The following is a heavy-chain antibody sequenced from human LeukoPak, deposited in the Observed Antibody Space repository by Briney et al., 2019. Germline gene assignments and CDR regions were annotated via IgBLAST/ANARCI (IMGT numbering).Heavy chain of an antibody. D-gene: IGHD5-12*01. CDR3: TTSYRAYSGYDSGY. J-gene: IGHJ4*02. CDR1: GFTFSSYW. Sequence: GGSLRLSCAASGFTFSSYWMHWVRQAPGKGLVWVSRINSDGSSTSYADSVKGRFTISRDNAKNTLYLQMNSLKTEDTAVYYCTTSYRAYSGYDSGYWGQGTLVTVSS. V-gene: IGHV3-74*01. CDR2: INSDGSST.